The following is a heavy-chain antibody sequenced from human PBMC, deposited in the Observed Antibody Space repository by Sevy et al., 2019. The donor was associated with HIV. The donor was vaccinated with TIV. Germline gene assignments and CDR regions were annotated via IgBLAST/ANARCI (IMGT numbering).Heavy chain of an antibody. Sequence: ASVKVSCKASGGTFSSYAISWVRQAPGQGLEWMGGIIPFFGTANYAQKFQGRVTITADESTRTAYMELSGLGAEDTAVYCCAGDLGYCCGSGRNYGMDVWGQGTTVTVSS. J-gene: IGHJ6*02. V-gene: IGHV1-69*13. D-gene: IGHD2-15*01. CDR2: IIPFFGTA. CDR3: AGDLGYCCGSGRNYGMDV. CDR1: GGTFSSYA.